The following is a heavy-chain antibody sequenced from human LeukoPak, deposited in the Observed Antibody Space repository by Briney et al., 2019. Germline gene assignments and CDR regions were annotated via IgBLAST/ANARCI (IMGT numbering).Heavy chain of an antibody. CDR3: ASGYSETYFQH. V-gene: IGHV4-61*02. CDR2: IYTSGST. Sequence: SETLSLTCTVSGGSISSGSYYWSWIRQPAGKGLEWIGRIYTSGSTNYNPSLNSRVTMSVDTSKNQFSLKLSSVTAADTAVYYCASGYSETYFQHWGQGTLVTVSS. D-gene: IGHD1-26*01. CDR1: GGSISSGSYY. J-gene: IGHJ1*01.